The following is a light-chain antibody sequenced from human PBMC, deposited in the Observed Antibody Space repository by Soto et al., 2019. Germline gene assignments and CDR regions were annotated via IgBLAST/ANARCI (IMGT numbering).Light chain of an antibody. CDR2: DVA. CDR1: SSDVGHYNY. CDR3: CSYTTTPSRV. V-gene: IGLV2-14*03. Sequence: QSALTQPASVSGSPGQSITISCTGTSSDVGHYNYVSWYQQHPGNAPKLIIYDVALRASGVSDRFSASKSGNTASLTISGLQAEDEADYYCCSYTTTPSRVFGTGTKVTVL. J-gene: IGLJ1*01.